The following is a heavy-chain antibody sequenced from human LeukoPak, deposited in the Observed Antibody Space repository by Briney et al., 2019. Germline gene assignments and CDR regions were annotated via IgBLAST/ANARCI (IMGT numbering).Heavy chain of an antibody. CDR1: GGSISSYY. D-gene: IGHD3-22*01. V-gene: IGHV4-4*07. J-gene: IGHJ4*02. Sequence: SETLSLTCTVSGGSISSYYWSWIRQPAGKGLEWIGRIYTSGSTNYNPSLKSRVTISADTSKNQFSLKLISVTAADTAVYYCARQSGYYDSSNYYYPFDSWGQGTLVTVSS. CDR2: IYTSGST. CDR3: ARQSGYYDSSNYYYPFDS.